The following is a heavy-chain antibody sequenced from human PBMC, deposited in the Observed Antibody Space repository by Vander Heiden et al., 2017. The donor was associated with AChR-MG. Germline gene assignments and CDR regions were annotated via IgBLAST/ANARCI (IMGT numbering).Heavy chain of an antibody. J-gene: IGHJ3*01. V-gene: IGHV4-59*01. CDR1: GGSISNYY. D-gene: IGHD4-17*01. CDR3: ARFDYSDFDAFDF. CDR2: IYYSGST. Sequence: QVQLQESGPGLVKPSEPLSLTCSVSGGSISNYYWNWIRQPPGKGLEWIGYIYYSGSTNYNPSLKSRVTISVDTSKNQFSLKLSSVTAADTAVYYCARFDYSDFDAFDFWGQGTMVTVSS.